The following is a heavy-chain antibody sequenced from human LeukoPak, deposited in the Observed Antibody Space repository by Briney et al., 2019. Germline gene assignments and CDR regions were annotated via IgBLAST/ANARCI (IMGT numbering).Heavy chain of an antibody. D-gene: IGHD6-19*01. CDR3: ARDLHYSSGLIIGVDYFDY. CDR2: IRYDGSNK. V-gene: IGHV3-30*02. Sequence: GGSPRLSCAAFGFTFSSYGMHWVRQAPGKGLEWVSFIRYDGSNKYYADSVKGRFTISRDNAKNSLYLQMNSLRAEDTAVYYCARDLHYSSGLIIGVDYFDYWGQGTLVTVSS. CDR1: GFTFSSYG. J-gene: IGHJ4*02.